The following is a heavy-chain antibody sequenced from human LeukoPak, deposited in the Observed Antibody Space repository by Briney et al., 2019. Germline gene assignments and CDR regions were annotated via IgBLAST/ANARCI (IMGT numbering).Heavy chain of an antibody. D-gene: IGHD6-19*01. CDR1: GFTFSSYW. Sequence: QSGGSLRLSCAAAGFTFSSYWMSWVRQAPGKGREWVANIKQDGSEKYYVDSVKGRFTISRDNAKNSLYLQMNSLRAEDTAVYYCARASGWYHFDYWGQGTLVTVSS. V-gene: IGHV3-7*01. CDR3: ARASGWYHFDY. CDR2: IKQDGSEK. J-gene: IGHJ4*02.